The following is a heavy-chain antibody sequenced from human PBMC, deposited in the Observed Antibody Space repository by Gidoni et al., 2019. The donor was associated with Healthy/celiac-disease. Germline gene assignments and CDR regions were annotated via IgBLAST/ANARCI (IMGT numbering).Heavy chain of an antibody. D-gene: IGHD6-19*01. CDR2: INHSGST. V-gene: IGHV4-34*01. J-gene: IGHJ4*02. CDR3: ARGAGVRRFDY. CDR1: GGSFRGYY. Sequence: QVQLQQWGAGLLKPSETLSLTCAVYGGSFRGYYWSWIRQPPGKGLEWIGEINHSGSTNYNPSLKSRVTISVDTSKNQFSLKLSSVTAADTAVYYCARGAGVRRFDYWGQGTLVTVSS.